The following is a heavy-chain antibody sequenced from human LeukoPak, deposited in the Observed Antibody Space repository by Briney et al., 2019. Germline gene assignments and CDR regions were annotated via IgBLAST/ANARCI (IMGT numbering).Heavy chain of an antibody. J-gene: IGHJ6*02. CDR3: ARGQSIAAAGDYYYYGMDV. Sequence: GGSLRLSCAASGFTFSSYGMHWVRQAPGKGLEWVAVIWYDGSNKYYADSVKGRFTISRDNSKNTLYLQMNSLRAEDTAVYYCARGQSIAAAGDYYYYGMDVWGQGTTVTVSS. CDR1: GFTFSSYG. CDR2: IWYDGSNK. D-gene: IGHD6-13*01. V-gene: IGHV3-33*01.